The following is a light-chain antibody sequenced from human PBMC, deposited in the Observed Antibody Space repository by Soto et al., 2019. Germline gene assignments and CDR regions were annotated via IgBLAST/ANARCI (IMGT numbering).Light chain of an antibody. CDR2: AAS. CDR1: QSISSY. Sequence: DIQMTQSPSSLSASVGDRVTITCRASQSISSYLNWYQQKPGKAPKLLIYAASSLQSGVPSRFSGSGSGTDFTLTISSLQPEDFATYYCQQSYSTLPMYPFGQGTKLEIK. CDR3: QQSYSTLPMYP. V-gene: IGKV1-39*01. J-gene: IGKJ2*01.